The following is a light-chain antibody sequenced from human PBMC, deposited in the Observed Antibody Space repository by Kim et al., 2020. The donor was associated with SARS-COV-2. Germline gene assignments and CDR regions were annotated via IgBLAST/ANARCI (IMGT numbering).Light chain of an antibody. CDR1: SSNIGDNH. CDR3: AAWDDRLRGVL. CDR2: RNN. Sequence: GQRVTISCSGGSSNIGDNHVYWYQQVPGTAPKLLIQRNNQRPSGGPDRFSGSKSGTSASLAITGLRSEDEADYYCAAWDDRLRGVLFGGGTKVTVL. J-gene: IGLJ2*01. V-gene: IGLV1-47*01.